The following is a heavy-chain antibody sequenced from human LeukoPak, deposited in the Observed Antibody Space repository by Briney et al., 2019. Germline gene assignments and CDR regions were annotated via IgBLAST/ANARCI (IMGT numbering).Heavy chain of an antibody. J-gene: IGHJ2*01. CDR3: ARDIHYYGSGSRYWYFDL. D-gene: IGHD3-10*01. Sequence: SETLSLTCTVSGGSISSGSYYWRWLRQPAGKGLEWIGRIYSNGSTNYNPSLKSRVTTSVDRSKNPFSLNLSSVTAADTAVYYCARDIHYYGSGSRYWYFDLWGRGTLVTVSS. CDR1: GGSISSGSYY. V-gene: IGHV4-61*02. CDR2: IYSNGST.